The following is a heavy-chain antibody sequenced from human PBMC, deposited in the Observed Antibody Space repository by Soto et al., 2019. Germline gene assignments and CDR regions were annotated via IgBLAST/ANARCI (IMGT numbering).Heavy chain of an antibody. J-gene: IGHJ6*02. V-gene: IGHV3-23*01. CDR1: GFTFSSYA. CDR3: AKTGDYYYGMDV. CDR2: ISGSGGST. D-gene: IGHD3-10*01. Sequence: EVQLLESGGGLVQPGGSLRLSCAASGFTFSSYAMSWVRQAPGKGLEWVSAISGSGGSTYYADSVKGRFTISRDNSKNTLYLHMNSLRAEDTAEYYCAKTGDYYYGMDVWGQGTTVTVSS.